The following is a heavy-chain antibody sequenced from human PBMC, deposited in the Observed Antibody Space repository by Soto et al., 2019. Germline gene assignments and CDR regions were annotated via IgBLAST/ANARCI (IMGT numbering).Heavy chain of an antibody. J-gene: IGHJ4*02. CDR2: ISGPSYAS. Sequence: GGSLRLSCVCSVFNFAGYALACVRHPPGKGLEWVTSISGPSYASFTADSLRGRFTVYRDNSKDTLFLQMKNLRAEDTAIYYCATTPMDAVGPQFFALWGQRTLVTVSS. CDR3: ATTPMDAVGPQFFAL. CDR1: VFNFAGYA. D-gene: IGHD2-15*01. V-gene: IGHV3-23*01.